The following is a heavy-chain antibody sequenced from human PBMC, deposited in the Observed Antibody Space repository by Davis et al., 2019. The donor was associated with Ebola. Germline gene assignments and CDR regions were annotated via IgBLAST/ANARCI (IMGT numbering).Heavy chain of an antibody. CDR2: IKEDGSEK. CDR1: GFSFNTYA. J-gene: IGHJ6*04. V-gene: IGHV3-7*01. D-gene: IGHD3-3*01. CDR3: ARDDYDFWGGYSPVYYYGMDV. Sequence: GESLKISCAASGFSFNTYAMTWVRQAPGKGLEWVATIKEDGSEKYYVDSVKGRFTIPRDNAKNSLYLQMNSLRAEDTAVYYCARDDYDFWGGYSPVYYYGMDVWGKGTTVTVSS.